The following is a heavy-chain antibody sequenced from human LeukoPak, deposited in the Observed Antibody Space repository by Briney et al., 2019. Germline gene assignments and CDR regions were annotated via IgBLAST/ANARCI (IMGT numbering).Heavy chain of an antibody. Sequence: PGGSLRLSCAASGFTFSSYGMSWVRQAPGKGLGWVSAISGSGGTTNYADAVKGRFTISRDNAKNSLYLQMNSLRAEDTAVYYCARVLNPRIAARPSGAFDIWGQGTMVTVSS. CDR3: ARVLNPRIAARPSGAFDI. CDR1: GFTFSSYG. V-gene: IGHV3-23*01. CDR2: ISGSGGTT. J-gene: IGHJ3*02. D-gene: IGHD6-6*01.